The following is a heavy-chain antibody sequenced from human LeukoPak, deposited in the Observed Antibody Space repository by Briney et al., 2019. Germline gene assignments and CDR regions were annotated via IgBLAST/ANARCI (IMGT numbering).Heavy chain of an antibody. CDR2: IHSGESP. V-gene: IGHV4-38-2*02. D-gene: IGHD4-23*01. Sequence: PSETLSLTCTVSGYSISSGYFWGWIRQPPGKGLEWIGIIHSGESPYYNPSLKSRVTISVDKSKNQFSLKLSSVTAADTAVYYCVCSGNSDGFDYWGQGTLVTVSS. J-gene: IGHJ4*02. CDR3: VCSGNSDGFDY. CDR1: GYSISSGYF.